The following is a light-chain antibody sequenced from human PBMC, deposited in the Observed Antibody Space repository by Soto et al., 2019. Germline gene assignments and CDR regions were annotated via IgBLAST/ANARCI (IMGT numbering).Light chain of an antibody. Sequence: QSVLTQPASVSGSPGQSITISCTGTSSDVGGYNHVSWYQQYPGKAPKLMIYEVSNRPSGVSNRFSASKSGNTASLTISGLQAEDEADYYCNSYTSSSPPYVFGTGTKVTVL. CDR3: NSYTSSSPPYV. CDR1: SSDVGGYNH. V-gene: IGLV2-14*01. CDR2: EVS. J-gene: IGLJ1*01.